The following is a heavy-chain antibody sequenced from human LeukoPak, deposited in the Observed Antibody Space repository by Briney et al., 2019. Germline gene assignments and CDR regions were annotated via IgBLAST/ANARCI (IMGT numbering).Heavy chain of an antibody. CDR3: ARVKCSGGSCRVRGPYDY. D-gene: IGHD2-15*01. V-gene: IGHV3-30*02. CDR2: IRYDGSNK. Sequence: GGSLRLSCAASGFTFSSYGMHWVRQAPGKGLEWVAFIRYDGSNKYYADSVKGRFTISRDNSKNTLYLQMNSLRAGDTAVYYCARVKCSGGSCRVRGPYDYWGQGTLVTVSS. J-gene: IGHJ4*02. CDR1: GFTFSSYG.